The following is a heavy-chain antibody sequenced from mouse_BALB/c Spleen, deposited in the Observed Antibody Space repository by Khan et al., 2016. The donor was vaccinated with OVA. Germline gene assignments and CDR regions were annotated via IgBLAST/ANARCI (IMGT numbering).Heavy chain of an antibody. Sequence: DVGKPGASVKLSCKASGYTFTSYWINWLKQRPAQGLEWLGHISPGSGNAYYNDIFKGKATLTLDTSSSLSYLQLSSLSSEDSAVYFCARSNYYGRGLYAMDSWGRGTSVTVSS. J-gene: IGHJ4*01. V-gene: IGHV1S41*01. D-gene: IGHD1-1*01. CDR2: ISPGSGNA. CDR1: GYTFTSYW. CDR3: ARSNYYGRGLYAMDS.